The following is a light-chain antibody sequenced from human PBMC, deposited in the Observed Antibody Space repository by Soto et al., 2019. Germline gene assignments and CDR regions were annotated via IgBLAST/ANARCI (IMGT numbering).Light chain of an antibody. Sequence: EIVLTQSPGTLSLSPGERATLSCRASQSVSSSNLAWYQQKPGQAPRLLIYGASSRATGIPDRFSGSGSGTDFSLTISRLEPEDFAVYYCQQFGSSPLHTFGQGTKLEIK. J-gene: IGKJ2*01. CDR2: GAS. CDR1: QSVSSSN. CDR3: QQFGSSPLHT. V-gene: IGKV3-20*01.